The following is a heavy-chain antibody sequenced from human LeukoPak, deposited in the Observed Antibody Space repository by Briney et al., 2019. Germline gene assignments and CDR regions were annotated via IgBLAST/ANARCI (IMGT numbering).Heavy chain of an antibody. CDR3: ARSSGSGSYYNDY. V-gene: IGHV1-2*02. Sequence: EASVKVSCKASGYTFTSYDINWVRQATGQGLEWMGWINPNSGGTNYAQKFQGRVTMTRDTSISTAYMELSRLRSDDTAVYYCARSSGSGSYYNDYWGQGTLVTVSS. CDR1: GYTFTSYD. CDR2: INPNSGGT. D-gene: IGHD3-10*01. J-gene: IGHJ4*02.